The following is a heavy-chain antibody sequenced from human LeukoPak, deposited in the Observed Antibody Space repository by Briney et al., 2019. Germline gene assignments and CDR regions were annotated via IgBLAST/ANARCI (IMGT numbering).Heavy chain of an antibody. D-gene: IGHD3-9*01. CDR2: IYPGDSDT. Sequence: GESLKISCKGSGYSFTSYWIGWVRQMPGKGLEWMGIIYPGDSDTRYRPSFQGQFTISADKSISTTYLQWSSLKASDTAMYYCARATNFDWSNRYFDYWGQGTLVTVSS. CDR1: GYSFTSYW. CDR3: ARATNFDWSNRYFDY. J-gene: IGHJ4*02. V-gene: IGHV5-51*01.